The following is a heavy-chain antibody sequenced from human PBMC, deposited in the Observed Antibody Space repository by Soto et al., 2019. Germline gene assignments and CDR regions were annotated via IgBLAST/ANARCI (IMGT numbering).Heavy chain of an antibody. CDR1: GYTFTSYA. CDR2: INPNSGGT. D-gene: IGHD6-19*01. Sequence: GASVKVSCKASGYTFTSYAMHWVRQAPGQRLEWMGWINPNSGGTNYAQKFQGWVTMTRDTSISTAYMELSRLRSDDTAVYYCARDGLRRLGSVPYYYGMDVWGQGTTVTVSS. V-gene: IGHV1-2*04. CDR3: ARDGLRRLGSVPYYYGMDV. J-gene: IGHJ6*02.